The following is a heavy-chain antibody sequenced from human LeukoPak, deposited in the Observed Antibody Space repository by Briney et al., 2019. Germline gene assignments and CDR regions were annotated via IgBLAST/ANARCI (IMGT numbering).Heavy chain of an antibody. CDR2: IYYSGST. Sequence: SETLSLTCTVSGCSTSSYYWSWIRQPPGKGLEGMGYIYYSGSTNYNTSLMRRVTISVDPYKNQFSLKLSSVTAADTAVYYCARVYSTGWYDSNPYFDYWGQGTLVTVSS. CDR1: GCSTSSYY. D-gene: IGHD6-19*01. CDR3: ARVYSTGWYDSNPYFDY. V-gene: IGHV4-59*01. J-gene: IGHJ4*02.